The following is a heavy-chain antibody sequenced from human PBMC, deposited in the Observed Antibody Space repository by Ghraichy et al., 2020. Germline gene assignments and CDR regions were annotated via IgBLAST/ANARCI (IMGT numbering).Heavy chain of an antibody. D-gene: IGHD6-6*01. CDR1: GFTFSNYA. CDR3: AKRSEYSSSTPYYFDY. J-gene: IGHJ4*02. Sequence: GGSLRLSCAASGFTFSNYAMSWVRQAPGKGLEWVSAISGSGGSTYYADSVKGRFTISRDNSKNTLYLQMNSLRAEDTAVYYCAKRSEYSSSTPYYFDYWSQGTLVTVSS. CDR2: ISGSGGST. V-gene: IGHV3-23*01.